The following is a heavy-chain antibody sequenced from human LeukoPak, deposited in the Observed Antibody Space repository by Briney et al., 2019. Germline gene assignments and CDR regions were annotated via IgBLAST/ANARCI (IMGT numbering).Heavy chain of an antibody. V-gene: IGHV3-48*04. Sequence: GGSLRLSCAASGFTFSSYSMNWVRQAPGKGLEWVSYISSSGSTIYYAYSVKGRFTISRDNAKNSLYLQINSLRAKDTAVYYCAELGITMIGGVWGKGTTVTISS. J-gene: IGHJ6*04. CDR2: ISSSGSTI. D-gene: IGHD3-10*02. CDR1: GFTFSSYS. CDR3: AELGITMIGGV.